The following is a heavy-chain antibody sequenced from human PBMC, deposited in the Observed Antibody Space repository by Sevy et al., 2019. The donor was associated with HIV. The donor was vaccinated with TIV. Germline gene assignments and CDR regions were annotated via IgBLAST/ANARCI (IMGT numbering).Heavy chain of an antibody. CDR3: TTDGTYYYGSGSYPDFDY. J-gene: IGHJ4*02. Sequence: GGSLRLSCAASGFTFSNAWMSWIRQAPGKGLEWVGRIKSKTDGGTTDYAAPVKGRSTISRDDSKNTLYLQMNSLKTEDTAVYYCTTDGTYYYGSGSYPDFDYWGQGTLVTVSS. CDR2: IKSKTDGGTT. D-gene: IGHD3-10*01. V-gene: IGHV3-15*01. CDR1: GFTFSNAW.